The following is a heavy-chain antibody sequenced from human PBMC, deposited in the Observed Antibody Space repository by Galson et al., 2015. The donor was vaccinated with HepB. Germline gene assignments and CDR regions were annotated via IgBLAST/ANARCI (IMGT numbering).Heavy chain of an antibody. J-gene: IGHJ6*02. CDR1: GYSFTSYW. CDR2: IYPGDSEI. Sequence: QSGAEVKKPGESLKISCKGSGYSFTSYWIGWVRQKPGKGLECMGIIYPGDSEIRSSPSFQGQVTMSVDKSTNTAYLQWSSLKASDTAMYYCARLGHEGYHYYVMDVWGQGTTVTVSS. CDR3: ARLGHEGYHYYVMDV. D-gene: IGHD2-2*01. V-gene: IGHV5-51*01.